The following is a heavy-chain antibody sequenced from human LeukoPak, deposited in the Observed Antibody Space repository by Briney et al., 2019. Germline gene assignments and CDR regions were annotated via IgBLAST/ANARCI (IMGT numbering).Heavy chain of an antibody. CDR3: ARVGATNWAYYFDY. V-gene: IGHV3-48*03. Sequence: GGSLRLSCAASGFTFSSYEMNWVRQAPGKGLEWISYISTSITITSYADSVKGPFTISRDNAKNSLYLQLNSLRDEDTAVYYCARVGATNWAYYFDYWGQGTLVTVSS. J-gene: IGHJ4*02. CDR2: ISTSITIT. CDR1: GFTFSSYE. D-gene: IGHD7-27*01.